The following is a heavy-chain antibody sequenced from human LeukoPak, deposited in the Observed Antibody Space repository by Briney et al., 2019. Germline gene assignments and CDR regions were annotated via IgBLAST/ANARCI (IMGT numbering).Heavy chain of an antibody. Sequence: GGSLRLSCAASGFTFSDYYMSWIRQALGKGLEWVSYISSSGSTIYYADSVEGRFTISRDNAKNSLYLQMNSLRAEDTAVYYCAREDGEAYFDYWGQGTLVTVSS. J-gene: IGHJ4*02. CDR2: ISSSGSTI. V-gene: IGHV3-11*04. CDR3: AREDGEAYFDY. CDR1: GFTFSDYY.